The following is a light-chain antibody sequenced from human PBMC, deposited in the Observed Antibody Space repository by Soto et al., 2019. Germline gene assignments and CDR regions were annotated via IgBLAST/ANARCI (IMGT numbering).Light chain of an antibody. V-gene: IGKV1-5*01. CDR2: DAS. CDR1: QSISSW. CDR3: QQSYMDPIT. J-gene: IGKJ5*01. Sequence: DIQMTQCPSTLSASVGDRVTITCRASQSISSWLAWYQQKPGKAPKLLIYDASALPRGVPSRFSGSGGGTDFTLSISSVQPEDFATYFCQQSYMDPITFGLGTRLEIK.